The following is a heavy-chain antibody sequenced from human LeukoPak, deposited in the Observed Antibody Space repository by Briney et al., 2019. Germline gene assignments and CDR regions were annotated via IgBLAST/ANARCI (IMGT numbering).Heavy chain of an antibody. CDR3: ARVLNYYGSGSYYPFDY. V-gene: IGHV3-21*01. D-gene: IGHD3-10*01. CDR2: ISSSSSYI. CDR1: GFTFSSYS. J-gene: IGHJ4*02. Sequence: GGSLRLSCAASGFTFSSYSMNWVRQAPGKGLEWVSSISSSSSYIYYADSVKGRFTISRDNAKNSLYLQMNSLRAEDTAVYYCARVLNYYGSGSYYPFDYWGQGTLVTVSS.